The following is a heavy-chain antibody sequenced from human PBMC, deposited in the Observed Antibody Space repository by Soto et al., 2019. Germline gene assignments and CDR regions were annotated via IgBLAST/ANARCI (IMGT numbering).Heavy chain of an antibody. J-gene: IGHJ5*02. V-gene: IGHV4-39*01. D-gene: IGHD5-18*01. CDR2: VYYSETP. CDR3: ARADTAMDPPGS. CDR1: CFSSRQRIYF. Sequence: SETLSLTCAVSCFSSRQRIYFWAWIRQPPGKGLEWIASVYYSETPYYNPSLKSRVTMSIDTSKTQISLKLKSLTAADTAVYYCARADTAMDPPGSWGQGILVTVS.